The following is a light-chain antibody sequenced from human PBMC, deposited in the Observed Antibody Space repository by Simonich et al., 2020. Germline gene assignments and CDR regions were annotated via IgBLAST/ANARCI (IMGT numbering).Light chain of an antibody. J-gene: IGKJ1*01. CDR2: KES. V-gene: IGKV1-5*03. CDR1: QSISSW. CDR3: QQYNSYSRT. Sequence: DIPMTQSPSTLSASVGDRVTITCRASQSISSWLAGYQQKPGKAPKLLIYKESSLESGVPSRFCGSGCGTEYTLTISSLLPDDFATYYCQQYNSYSRTFGQGTKVEIK.